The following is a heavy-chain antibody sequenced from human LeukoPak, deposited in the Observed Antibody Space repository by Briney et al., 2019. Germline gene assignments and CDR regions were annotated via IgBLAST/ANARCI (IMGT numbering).Heavy chain of an antibody. CDR2: IYYSGST. J-gene: IGHJ4*02. CDR1: GGSISSYY. D-gene: IGHD6-13*01. V-gene: IGHV4-59*01. Sequence: KASETLPLTCTVSGGSISSYYWSWIRQPPGKGLEWIGYIYYSGSTNYNPSLKSRVTISVDTSKNQSSLKLSSVTAADTAVYYCARGYSSSWSDYWGQGTLVTVSS. CDR3: ARGYSSSWSDY.